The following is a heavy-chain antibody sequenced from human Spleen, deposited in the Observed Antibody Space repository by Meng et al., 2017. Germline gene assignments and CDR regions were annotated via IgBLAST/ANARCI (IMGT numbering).Heavy chain of an antibody. J-gene: IGHJ4*02. CDR1: GGYFSGYK. CDR3: ARVGYGHVGGDY. D-gene: IGHD5-18*01. CDR2: INNSGST. V-gene: IGHV4-34*01. Sequence: GEVQQGGGGRLKTSAGVPLNCGVNGGYFSGYKWGWIRQPPGKGLEWIGEINNSGSTNYNQSLKSRVTISVDRYKNKFSMKLSSVTAADTAVYYCARVGYGHVGGDYWGQGTLVTVSS.